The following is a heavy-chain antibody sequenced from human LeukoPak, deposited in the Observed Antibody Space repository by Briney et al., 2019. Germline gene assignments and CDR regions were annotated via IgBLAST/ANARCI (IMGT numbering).Heavy chain of an antibody. CDR2: ISYDGSNK. Sequence: GGSLRLSCAASGFVFSNYAMNWVRQAPGKGLEWVAVISYDGSNKYYADSVKGRFTISRDNSKNTLYLQMNSLRAEDTAVYYCARRGYSGYEDFDYWGQGTLVTVSS. V-gene: IGHV3-30-3*01. D-gene: IGHD5-12*01. CDR3: ARRGYSGYEDFDY. CDR1: GFVFSNYA. J-gene: IGHJ4*02.